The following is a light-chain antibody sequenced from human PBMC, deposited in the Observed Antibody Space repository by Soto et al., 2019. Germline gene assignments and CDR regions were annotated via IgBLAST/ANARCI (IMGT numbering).Light chain of an antibody. Sequence: QSALTQPPSASGSPGQSVTISCTGTSSDVGGYNYVSWYQQYPGRAPQLMIYEVTKRPSGVPDRFSGSKSGNTASLTVSGLQAEDEADYSCSSYAASNNFYFVFGGGTKLTVL. J-gene: IGLJ3*02. V-gene: IGLV2-8*01. CDR2: EVT. CDR1: SSDVGGYNY. CDR3: SSYAASNNFYFV.